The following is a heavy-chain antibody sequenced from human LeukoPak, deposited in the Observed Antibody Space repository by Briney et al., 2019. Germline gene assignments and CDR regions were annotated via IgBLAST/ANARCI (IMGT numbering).Heavy chain of an antibody. CDR2: IYYSGST. D-gene: IGHD2-15*01. CDR1: GGSISSSCYY. Sequence: SETLSLTCTVSGGSISSSCYYWGWIRQPPGKGLEWIGSIYYSGSTYYNPSLKSRVTISVDTSKNQFSLKLSSVTAADTAVYYCANLLGYHSDYWGQGTLVTVSS. CDR3: ANLLGYHSDY. J-gene: IGHJ4*02. V-gene: IGHV4-39*01.